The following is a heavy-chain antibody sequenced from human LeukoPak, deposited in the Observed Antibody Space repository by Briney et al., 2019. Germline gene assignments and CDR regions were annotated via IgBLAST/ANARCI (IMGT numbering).Heavy chain of an antibody. CDR1: GFTFSNAW. D-gene: IGHD1-26*01. V-gene: IGHV3-15*01. Sequence: GGSLRLSCAASGFTFSNAWVSWVRQAPGKGLEWVGRIKSKTDGGTTDYAAPVKGRFTISRDDSKNTLYLQMNSLKTEDTAVYYCTTDLSWEPLDYWGQGTLVTVSS. CDR3: TTDLSWEPLDY. J-gene: IGHJ4*02. CDR2: IKSKTDGGTT.